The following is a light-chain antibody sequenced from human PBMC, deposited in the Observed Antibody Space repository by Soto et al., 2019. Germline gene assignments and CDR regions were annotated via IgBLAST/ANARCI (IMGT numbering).Light chain of an antibody. J-gene: IGKJ5*01. Sequence: DIQMTQSPSPLSASVGDRVTITCRASQSISSYLNWYQQKPGKAPKLLIYAASSLQSGVPSRFSGSGSGTDFTLTISSLQPEDSATYYCQQSYSTPITFGQGTRLEIK. V-gene: IGKV1-39*01. CDR3: QQSYSTPIT. CDR2: AAS. CDR1: QSISSY.